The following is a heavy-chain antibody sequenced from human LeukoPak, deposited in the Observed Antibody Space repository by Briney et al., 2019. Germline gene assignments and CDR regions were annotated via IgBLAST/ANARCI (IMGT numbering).Heavy chain of an antibody. CDR2: ISGSGGST. CDR1: A. Sequence: AMSXVRQAPGKXLEWVSAISGSGGSTYYADSVKGRFTISRDNSKNTLYLQMNSLRAEDTAVYYCARGDLYNWFDPWGQGTLVTVSS. D-gene: IGHD2-21*01. J-gene: IGHJ5*02. CDR3: ARGDLYNWFDP. V-gene: IGHV3-23*01.